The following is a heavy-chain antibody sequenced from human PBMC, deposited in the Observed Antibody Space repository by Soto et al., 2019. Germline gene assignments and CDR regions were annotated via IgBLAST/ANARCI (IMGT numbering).Heavy chain of an antibody. J-gene: IGHJ4*02. CDR3: AREGVAGTSYFDY. V-gene: IGHV3-21*01. CDR1: GFTFSTYS. CDR2: ISSSSSYI. Sequence: EVQLVESGGGLVKPGGSLRLSCAASGFTFSTYSLNWVRQAPGKGLEWVSSISSSSSYIFYSDSVRGRFTISRDNAKNSLFLQMNSLTAEDTALYYCAREGVAGTSYFDYWGQGTLVTVSS. D-gene: IGHD1-7*01.